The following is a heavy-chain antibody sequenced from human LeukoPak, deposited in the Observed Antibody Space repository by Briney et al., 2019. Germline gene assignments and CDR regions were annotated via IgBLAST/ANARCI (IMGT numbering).Heavy chain of an antibody. CDR1: GFTFSQYS. J-gene: IGHJ5*02. CDR2: ISGSGGST. CDR3: AKEAHYYGSGSYSTPYNWFDP. D-gene: IGHD3-10*01. Sequence: GGSLRLSCAASGFTFSQYSMNWVRQAPGKGLEWVSAISGSGGSTYYADSVKGRFTISRDNSKNTLYLQMNSLRAEDTAVYYCAKEAHYYGSGSYSTPYNWFDPWGQGTLVTVSS. V-gene: IGHV3-23*01.